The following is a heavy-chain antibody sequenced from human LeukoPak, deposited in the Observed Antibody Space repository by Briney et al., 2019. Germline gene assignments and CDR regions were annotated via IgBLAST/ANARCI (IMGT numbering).Heavy chain of an antibody. Sequence: SETLSLTCAVSGYSISSGYYWGWIRQPPGKGLEWIGNIYHSGSTYYNPSLKSRVPISVDTSKNQFSLKLSSVTAADTAVYYCARDDMVRGIKYYYYGMDVWGKGTTVTVSS. D-gene: IGHD3-10*01. CDR2: IYHSGST. V-gene: IGHV4-38-2*02. CDR3: ARDDMVRGIKYYYYGMDV. J-gene: IGHJ6*04. CDR1: GYSISSGYY.